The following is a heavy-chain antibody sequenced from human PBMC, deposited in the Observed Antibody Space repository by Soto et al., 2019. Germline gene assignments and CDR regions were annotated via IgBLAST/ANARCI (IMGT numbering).Heavy chain of an antibody. J-gene: IGHJ3*02. CDR1: GGTFSSYA. D-gene: IGHD1-20*01. CDR2: IIPILGTA. Sequence: GASVKVSCKASGGTFSSYAISWVRQAPGQGLEWMGGIIPILGTANYAQKFQGRATITADESTSTAYMELSSLRSEDTAVYYCARGFNWRDAFDIWGQGTMVTVSS. V-gene: IGHV1-69*13. CDR3: ARGFNWRDAFDI.